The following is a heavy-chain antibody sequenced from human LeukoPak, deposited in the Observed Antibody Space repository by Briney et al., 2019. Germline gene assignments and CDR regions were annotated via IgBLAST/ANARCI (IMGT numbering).Heavy chain of an antibody. Sequence: SETLSLTCTVSGGSISSSSYYWGWIRQPPGKGLGWIGSIYYSGSTYYNPSLKSRVTISVDTSKNQFSLKLSSVTAADTAVYYCARYPDYYGSAYFDYWGQGTLVTVSS. J-gene: IGHJ4*02. CDR2: IYYSGST. D-gene: IGHD3-10*01. CDR1: GGSISSSSYY. V-gene: IGHV4-39*01. CDR3: ARYPDYYGSAYFDY.